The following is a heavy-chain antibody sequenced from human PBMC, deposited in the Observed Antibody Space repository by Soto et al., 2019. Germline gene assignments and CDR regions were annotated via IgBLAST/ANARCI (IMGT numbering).Heavy chain of an antibody. D-gene: IGHD3-22*01. CDR3: ARLVYDSSGYRPG. V-gene: IGHV4-39*01. J-gene: IGHJ4*02. Sequence: QLQLQESGPGLVKPSETLSLTCTVSGGSISSSSYYWGWIRQPPGKGLEWIGSIYYSGSTYYNPSRKRRVTISVDTPTDPFSLKLSSVTAADTAVYYCARLVYDSSGYRPGWGQGTLVTVSS. CDR2: IYYSGST. CDR1: GGSISSSSYY.